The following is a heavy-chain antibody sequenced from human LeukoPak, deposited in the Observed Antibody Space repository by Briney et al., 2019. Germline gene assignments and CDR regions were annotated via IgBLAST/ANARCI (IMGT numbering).Heavy chain of an antibody. CDR2: ISYDGSNK. CDR1: GFTFSSYG. J-gene: IGHJ4*02. Sequence: GGSLRLSCAASGFTFSSYGMHWVRQAPGKGLEWVAVISYDGSNKYYADSVKGRFTISRDNSKNTLYLQMNSLRAEDTAVYYCARGRQSTSAWLTGYWGQGTQVTVSS. CDR3: ARGRQSTSAWLTGY. V-gene: IGHV3-30*03. D-gene: IGHD2-2*01.